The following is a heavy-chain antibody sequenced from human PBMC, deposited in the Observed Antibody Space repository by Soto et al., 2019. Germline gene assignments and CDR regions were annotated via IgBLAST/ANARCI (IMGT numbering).Heavy chain of an antibody. CDR1: GYTFTSYD. CDR3: ARERKFDFWRKGLDA. CDR2: MDPNSGST. V-gene: IGHV1-8*01. D-gene: IGHD3-3*01. J-gene: IGHJ6*02. Sequence: AQLVQSGAEVKKPGASVKVSCKASGYTFTSYDINWVRQAPGQGLEWLGWMDPNSGSTGYAQNFQGRVTMTRNISINTAHMELSSLRSEDTAVYYCARERKFDFWRKGLDAWGQGTTVTVSS.